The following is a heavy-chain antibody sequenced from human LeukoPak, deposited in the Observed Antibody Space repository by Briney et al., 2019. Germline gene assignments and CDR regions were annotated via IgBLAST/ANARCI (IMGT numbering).Heavy chain of an antibody. CDR3: ATYRQVLLPFES. CDR2: IKKDGSEK. J-gene: IGHJ4*02. Sequence: GGSLRLSCVASRFTFSNYWMTWVRQAPGKGLERVANIKKDGSEKYYMESVRGRFTISRDNAKNSLYLQMNSLRAEDTAIYYCATYRQVLLPFESWGQGTLVTVSS. CDR1: RFTFSNYW. V-gene: IGHV3-7*03. D-gene: IGHD2-8*02.